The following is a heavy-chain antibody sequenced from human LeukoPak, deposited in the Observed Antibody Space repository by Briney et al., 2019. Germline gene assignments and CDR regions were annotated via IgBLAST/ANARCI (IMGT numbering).Heavy chain of an antibody. J-gene: IGHJ4*02. Sequence: PSQTLSLTCAVSGGSISSGGYSWSWIRQPPGKGLEWIGYIYHSGSTYYNPSLKSRVTISVDRSKNQFSLKLSSVTAADTAVYYCARGPFNWGSPNHTANNPIFDYWGQGTLVTVSS. D-gene: IGHD7-27*01. CDR3: ARGPFNWGSPNHTANNPIFDY. CDR2: IYHSGST. CDR1: GGSISSGGYS. V-gene: IGHV4-30-2*01.